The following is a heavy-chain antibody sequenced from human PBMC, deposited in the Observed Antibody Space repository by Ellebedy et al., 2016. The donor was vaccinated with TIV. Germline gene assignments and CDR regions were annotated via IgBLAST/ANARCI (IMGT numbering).Heavy chain of an antibody. CDR2: IGAYNGNT. V-gene: IGHV1-18*03. D-gene: IGHD3-22*01. CDR1: GYTFATYG. J-gene: IGHJ3*02. Sequence: AASVKVSCKASGYTFATYGISWVRQAPGQGLEWMGWIGAYNGNTNYAQKVQGRVTMTTDPSTNTAYMELRSLRSDDMAVYYCVRDYYDSSGDYGPRTFDIWGQGTVVTVSS. CDR3: VRDYYDSSGDYGPRTFDI.